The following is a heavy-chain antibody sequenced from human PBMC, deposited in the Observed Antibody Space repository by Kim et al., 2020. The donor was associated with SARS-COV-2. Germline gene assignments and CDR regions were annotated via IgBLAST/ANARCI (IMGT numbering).Heavy chain of an antibody. J-gene: IGHJ5*02. CDR3: ARYCSSTSCRWFDP. CDR2: IYYSGST. V-gene: IGHV4-31*03. CDR1: GGSISSGGYY. Sequence: SETLSLTCTVSGGSISSGGYYWSWIRQYPGKGLEWIGYIYYSGSTYYNPSLRSRVSISVDTSKNQFSLKLNSVTAAETAVYYCARYCSSTSCRWFDPWG. D-gene: IGHD2-2*01.